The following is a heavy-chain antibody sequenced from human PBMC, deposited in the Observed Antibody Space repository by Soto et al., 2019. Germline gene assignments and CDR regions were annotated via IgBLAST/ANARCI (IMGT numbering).Heavy chain of an antibody. V-gene: IGHV1-18*01. CDR2: INTYSGNT. J-gene: IGHJ4*01. Sequence: QVQLVQSGADMKKPGASVKVSCKASGYTFSSYGISWMRQAPGQGLEWMGWINTYSGNTNYAQNFQGRVTMTTDTTTRTTYMELRILRSDDTAMYYCARGSVPNYYDYSGYPFAYWGHGTPVTVSS. D-gene: IGHD3-22*01. CDR1: GYTFSSYG. CDR3: ARGSVPNYYDYSGYPFAY.